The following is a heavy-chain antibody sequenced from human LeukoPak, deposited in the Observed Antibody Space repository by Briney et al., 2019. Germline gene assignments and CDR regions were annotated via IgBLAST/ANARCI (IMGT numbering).Heavy chain of an antibody. J-gene: IGHJ4*02. D-gene: IGHD3-10*01. CDR2: FDPEDGET. CDR3: ATIPPVKGSITMVRGVIITPLYYFDY. CDR1: GYTLTELS. Sequence: WASVKVSCKVSGYTLTELSMHWVRQAPGKGLEWMGGFDPEDGETIYAQKFQGRVTMTEDTSTDTAYMELSSLRSEDTAVYYCATIPPVKGSITMVRGVIITPLYYFDYWGQGTLVTVSS. V-gene: IGHV1-24*01.